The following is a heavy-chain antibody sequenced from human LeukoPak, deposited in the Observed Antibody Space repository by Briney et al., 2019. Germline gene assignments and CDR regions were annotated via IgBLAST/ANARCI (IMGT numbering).Heavy chain of an antibody. V-gene: IGHV3-7*01. D-gene: IGHD4-11*01. CDR2: IKQDGSEK. CDR3: AREDYRSNYYYYMDI. J-gene: IGHJ6*03. Sequence: GGSLRLSCAASGFTFSSYWMSWVRQAPGKGLEWVANIKQDGSEKYYVDSVKGRFTISRDNAKNSLYLQMNSLRAEDTAVYCCAREDYRSNYYYYMDIWGKGTTVTVSS. CDR1: GFTFSSYW.